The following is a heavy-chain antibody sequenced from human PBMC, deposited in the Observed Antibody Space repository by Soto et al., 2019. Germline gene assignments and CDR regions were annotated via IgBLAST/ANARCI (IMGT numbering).Heavy chain of an antibody. D-gene: IGHD2-2*02. CDR1: GYTFTSYG. CDR3: ALLPGYCSSTSCYIRSRRPNYGIHV. Sequence: ASVKVSCKASGYTFTSYGISWVRQAPGQGLEWMGWISAYNGNTNYAQKLQGRVTMTTDTSTSTAYMELRSLRSDDTAVYYCALLPGYCSSTSCYIRSRRPNYGIHVWIQGRTVTV. V-gene: IGHV1-18*04. J-gene: IGHJ6*02. CDR2: ISAYNGNT.